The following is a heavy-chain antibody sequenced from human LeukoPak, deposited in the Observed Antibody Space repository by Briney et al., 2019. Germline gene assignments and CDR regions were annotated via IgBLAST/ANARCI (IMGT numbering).Heavy chain of an antibody. J-gene: IGHJ3*02. CDR2: IIPIFGIA. D-gene: IGHD4-17*01. V-gene: IGHV1-69*04. CDR1: GGTFSSYA. Sequence: VASVKVSCKASGGTFSSYAISWVRQAPEQGLEWMGRIIPIFGIANYAQKFQGGVTITADKSTSTAYMELSSLRSEDTAVYYCARAGLRGDAFDIWGQGTMVTVSS. CDR3: ARAGLRGDAFDI.